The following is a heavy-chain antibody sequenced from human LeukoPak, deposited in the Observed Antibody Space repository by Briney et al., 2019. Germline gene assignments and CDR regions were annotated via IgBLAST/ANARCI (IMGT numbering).Heavy chain of an antibody. CDR1: GGSISSYY. Sequence: SETLSLTCTVYGGSISSYYWSWIRQPPGKGLEWIGNIYYSGSTNYNPSLKSRVTISVDTSKNQFSLNLRSVTAADTAVFYCARVHRLVPGPFHIWGQGTMVIVSS. CDR2: IYYSGST. V-gene: IGHV4-59*01. J-gene: IGHJ3*02. CDR3: ARVHRLVPGPFHI. D-gene: IGHD6-6*01.